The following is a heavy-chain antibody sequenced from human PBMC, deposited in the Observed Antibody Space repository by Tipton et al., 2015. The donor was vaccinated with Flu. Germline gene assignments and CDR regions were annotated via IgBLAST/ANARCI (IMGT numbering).Heavy chain of an antibody. Sequence: VQLVQSGGGVVRPGGSLRLPCAASGFKFEDYGMAWVRQVPGKGLEWVSGIDSSGGGTGYGESVEGRFTISRDNVKKSMFLQMSRLKVEDSALYYCTRGVGMSWGQGIRVTVSS. CDR3: TRGVGMS. D-gene: IGHD1-26*01. CDR2: IDSSGGGT. V-gene: IGHV3-20*04. J-gene: IGHJ5*02. CDR1: GFKFEDYG.